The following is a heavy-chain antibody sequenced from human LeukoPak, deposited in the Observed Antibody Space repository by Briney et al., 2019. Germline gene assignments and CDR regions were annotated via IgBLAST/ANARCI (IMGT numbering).Heavy chain of an antibody. J-gene: IGHJ4*02. D-gene: IGHD6-19*01. CDR3: AREYTLYRSGWFLDY. V-gene: IGHV4-39*07. Sequence: PSETLSLTCAVFGDSSSSRIYYWGWIRQPPGKGLEWIGSIDYSGSTYYNPSLKSRATISIDTSKNQSSLKLSSVTAADTAVYYCAREYTLYRSGWFLDYWGQGTVVTVSS. CDR2: IDYSGST. CDR1: GDSSSSRIYY.